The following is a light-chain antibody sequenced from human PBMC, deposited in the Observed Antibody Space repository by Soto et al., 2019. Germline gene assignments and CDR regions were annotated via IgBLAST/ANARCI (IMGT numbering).Light chain of an antibody. V-gene: IGKV1-5*03. CDR1: QSISSW. CDR2: KAS. J-gene: IGKJ1*01. Sequence: DIHLTQSPSTLSASVGDRVTITCRASQSISSWLAWYQQKPGKAPKLLIYKASTLESGVPSRFGGSGSGTEFTLTISSLQPDDFATYYCQHWVDYMWTFGQGTKVEIK. CDR3: QHWVDYMWT.